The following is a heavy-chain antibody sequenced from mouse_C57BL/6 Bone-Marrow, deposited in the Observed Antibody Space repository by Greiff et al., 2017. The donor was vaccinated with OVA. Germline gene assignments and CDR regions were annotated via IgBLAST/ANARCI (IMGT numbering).Heavy chain of an antibody. J-gene: IGHJ3*01. D-gene: IGHD2-12*01. CDR2: IDPANGNT. CDR1: GFNITNTY. V-gene: IGHV14-3*01. Sequence: VQLQQSVAELVRPGASVKLSCTASGFNITNTYMHWVKQRPEQGLEWIGRIDPANGNTKYAPKFQGKATLTADTSSNTAYLQLSSLTSEDAAIDYGASAPPLRGGFAYWGQGTLVTVSA. CDR3: ASAPPLRGGFAY.